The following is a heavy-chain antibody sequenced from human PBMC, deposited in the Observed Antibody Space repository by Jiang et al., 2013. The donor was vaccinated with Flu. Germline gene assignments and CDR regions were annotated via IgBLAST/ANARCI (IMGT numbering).Heavy chain of an antibody. D-gene: IGHD3-22*01. CDR2: TYYRSKWYN. J-gene: IGHJ4*02. CDR3: ARVRDHYYDSSGYFDY. Sequence: TYYRSKWYNDYAVSVKSRITINPDTSKNQFSLQLNSVTPEDTAVYYCARVRDHYYDSSGYFDYWGQGTLVTVSS. V-gene: IGHV6-1*01.